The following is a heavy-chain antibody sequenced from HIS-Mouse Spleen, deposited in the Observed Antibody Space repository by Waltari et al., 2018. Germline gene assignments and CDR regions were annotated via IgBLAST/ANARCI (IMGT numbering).Heavy chain of an antibody. CDR2: IYYSGRT. J-gene: IGHJ2*01. CDR1: GGAISSSSYY. D-gene: IGHD6-13*01. V-gene: IGHV4-39*07. Sequence: QLQLQESGPGLVKPSETLSLTCTVSGGAISSSSYYWGWIRQPPGKGLEWIGNIYYSGRTYYNPPPKRRVTISVDTSKNQFSLKLSSVTAADTAVYYCAREIPYSSSWYDWYFDLWGRGTLVTVSS. CDR3: AREIPYSSSWYDWYFDL.